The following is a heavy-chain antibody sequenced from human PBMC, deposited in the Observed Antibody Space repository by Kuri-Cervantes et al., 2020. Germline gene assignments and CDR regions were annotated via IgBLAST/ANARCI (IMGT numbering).Heavy chain of an antibody. D-gene: IGHD1-26*01. CDR1: GFTFSRYD. CDR2: IGSAGDT. V-gene: IGHV3-13*01. CDR3: ARVSGYYYMDV. J-gene: IGHJ6*03. Sequence: GESLKISCAASGFTFSRYDMHWVRQVTGKGLEWVSAIGSAGDTYYPGSVKGRFTISRENAKNSLYLQMNSLRAGDTAVHYCARVSGYYYMDVWGKGTTVTVSS.